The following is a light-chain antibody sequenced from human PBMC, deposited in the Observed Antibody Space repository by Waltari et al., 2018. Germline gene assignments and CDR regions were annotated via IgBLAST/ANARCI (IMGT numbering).Light chain of an antibody. J-gene: IGLJ2*01. CDR2: ETD. CDR3: QTWGTGNHVE. Sequence: QPVVTQEPSLTVSPGDTVTLTCGSSTGPVTRGHYPYWFQQNPGQAPRTVIYETDNKYMWTPARLSGSLLGGKAALTLSGEQPEHEADYYCQTWGTGNHVEFGGGTKLTVL. V-gene: IGLV7-46*01. CDR1: TGPVTRGHY.